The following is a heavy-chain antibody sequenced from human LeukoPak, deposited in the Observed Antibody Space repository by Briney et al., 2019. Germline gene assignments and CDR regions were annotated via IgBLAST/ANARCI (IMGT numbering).Heavy chain of an antibody. J-gene: IGHJ4*02. CDR1: GYSFPSYW. D-gene: IGHD6-19*01. V-gene: IGHV5-51*01. Sequence: GESLKISCKGSGYSFPSYWTARVRQMPGKGLEWMGIIYPGDSDTRYSPSFQGQVTISADKSISTAYLQWSSLKASGTAMYYCARPYDSGWTGFEYWGQGTLVTVSS. CDR2: IYPGDSDT. CDR3: ARPYDSGWTGFEY.